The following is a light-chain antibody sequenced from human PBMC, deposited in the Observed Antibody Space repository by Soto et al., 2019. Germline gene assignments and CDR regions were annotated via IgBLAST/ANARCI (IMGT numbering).Light chain of an antibody. J-gene: IGKJ1*01. CDR2: GVS. CDR3: EQYGSSSRT. Sequence: EIALTQSPATLSVSPGERATLSCRASQSVRSNLAWYQQKPGQVPRVLIYGVSSRATGIPDRFSGGGSGTDFTLTISRLEPEDFAVYYCEQYGSSSRTFGQGTKVDIK. CDR1: QSVRSN. V-gene: IGKV3-20*01.